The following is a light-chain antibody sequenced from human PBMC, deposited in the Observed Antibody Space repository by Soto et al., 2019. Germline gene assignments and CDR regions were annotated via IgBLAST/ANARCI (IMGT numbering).Light chain of an antibody. CDR3: SSYTSSSTYV. CDR2: DVS. CDR1: SSDVGGYNY. V-gene: IGLV2-14*01. Sequence: QSVLTQPASVSGSPGQSITISCTGTSSDVGGYNYVSWYQQDPGKAPKLVIYDVSNRPSGVSTRFSGSKSGNTASLTISGIQAADEADYYCSSYTSSSTYVFGTGTKVTVL. J-gene: IGLJ1*01.